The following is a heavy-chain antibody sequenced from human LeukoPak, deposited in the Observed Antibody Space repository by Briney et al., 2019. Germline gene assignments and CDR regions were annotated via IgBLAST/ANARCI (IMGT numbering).Heavy chain of an antibody. J-gene: IGHJ3*02. Sequence: ASVKVSCKASGYTFTDYYIHWVRQAPGQGLEWMGWINLNSGGTNYAQRFQGRVTMTRETSISTLYMELSRLRSDDTALYYCARDSGNYLDAFDIWGQGTMVTVSS. CDR1: GYTFTDYY. CDR2: INLNSGGT. D-gene: IGHD1-7*01. V-gene: IGHV1-2*02. CDR3: ARDSGNYLDAFDI.